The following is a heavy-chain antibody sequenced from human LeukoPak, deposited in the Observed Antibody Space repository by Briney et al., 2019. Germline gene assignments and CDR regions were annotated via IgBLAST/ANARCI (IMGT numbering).Heavy chain of an antibody. V-gene: IGHV3-7*01. D-gene: IGHD3-10*01. J-gene: IGHJ6*03. CDR1: GFTFSSYW. Sequence: GGSLRLSCAASGFTFSSYWMSWVRQAPGKGLEWVANIKKDGSEKYYVGSVKGRFTISRDNAKTSLYLQMNSLRVEDTAVYYCARSELGYNYYYMDVWGKGTTVTISS. CDR3: ARSELGYNYYYMDV. CDR2: IKKDGSEK.